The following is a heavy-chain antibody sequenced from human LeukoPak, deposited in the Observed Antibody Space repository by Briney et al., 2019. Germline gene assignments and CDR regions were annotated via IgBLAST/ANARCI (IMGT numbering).Heavy chain of an antibody. CDR1: GYTFTSYY. J-gene: IGHJ4*02. Sequence: ASVKVSCKASGYTFTSYYMHWVRQAPGQGLEWMGWINANSGDTNYAQKFQGRVTMTRDTSVSTAYMELSRLRSDDTAVYYCARGGPSRGSGFYYFDYWGQGTPVTVSS. D-gene: IGHD6-19*01. CDR2: INANSGDT. V-gene: IGHV1-2*02. CDR3: ARGGPSRGSGFYYFDY.